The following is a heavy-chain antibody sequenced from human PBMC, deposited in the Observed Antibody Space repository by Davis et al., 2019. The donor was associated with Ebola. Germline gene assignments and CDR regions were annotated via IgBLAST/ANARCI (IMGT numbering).Heavy chain of an antibody. Sequence: ASVKVSCKASGYTFISYGISWVRQAPGQGPEWMGWISTFDGKTKYVQKFQGRVTMTRDKSTGTVYMELRSLRSDDTAVYYCARGLDFGDYTDYWGQGTLVTVAS. J-gene: IGHJ4*02. CDR3: ARGLDFGDYTDY. CDR1: GYTFISYG. V-gene: IGHV1-18*01. CDR2: ISTFDGKT. D-gene: IGHD4-17*01.